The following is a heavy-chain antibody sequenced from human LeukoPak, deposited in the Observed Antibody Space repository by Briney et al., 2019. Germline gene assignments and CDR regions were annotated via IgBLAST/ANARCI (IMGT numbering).Heavy chain of an antibody. V-gene: IGHV4-39*01. Sequence: SETLSLTCTVSGGSISGSNYHRGWIRQPPGKGLEWIGTLSHSGSTYYNPSLKSRVTISVDTSKNQFSLKVSSVTAADTAVYYCARRHDGEFDYWGQGSLVTVSS. CDR2: LSHSGST. D-gene: IGHD3-10*01. CDR1: GGSISGSNYH. J-gene: IGHJ4*02. CDR3: ARRHDGEFDY.